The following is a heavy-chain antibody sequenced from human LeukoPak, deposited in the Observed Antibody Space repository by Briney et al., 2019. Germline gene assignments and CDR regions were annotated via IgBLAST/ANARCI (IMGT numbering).Heavy chain of an antibody. V-gene: IGHV4-39*01. D-gene: IGHD3-10*01. CDR2: IYYTGSA. J-gene: IGHJ5*02. CDR1: GASITSSSFY. Sequence: KPSETLSLTCSVSGASITSSSFYWGWIRQPPGKGLEWIGSIYYTGSADYNPSLKSRVTISVDTSKNQFSLKLTSVTAADAAVYYCVKEYYGSGRDSNWFDPWGQGTLVTVSS. CDR3: VKEYYGSGRDSNWFDP.